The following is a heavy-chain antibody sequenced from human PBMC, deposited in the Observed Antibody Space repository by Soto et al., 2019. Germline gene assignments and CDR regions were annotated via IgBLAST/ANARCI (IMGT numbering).Heavy chain of an antibody. CDR1: GFTVSSNY. Sequence: EVQLVESGGGLIQPGGSLRLSCAASGFTVSSNYMSWVRQAPGKGLDWVSVIYSGGNTYYADSVKGRFTISRDNSKNTLYTQMNSLRAEDTAVYYCARDSVTENAFDIWGQGTLVTVSS. J-gene: IGHJ3*02. D-gene: IGHD2-21*02. V-gene: IGHV3-53*01. CDR2: IYSGGNT. CDR3: ARDSVTENAFDI.